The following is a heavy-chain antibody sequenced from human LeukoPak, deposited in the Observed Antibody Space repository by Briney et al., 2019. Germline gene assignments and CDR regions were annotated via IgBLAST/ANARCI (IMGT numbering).Heavy chain of an antibody. J-gene: IGHJ4*02. CDR2: IYTRGST. CDR3: ARDDVGIAAAGGIY. V-gene: IGHV4-4*07. CDR1: GGSISGYY. Sequence: SETLSLTCTVSGGSISGYYWTWVRQPAGKGLEWIGRIYTRGSTTYNPSLQSRVTISLDTSKNLFSLNLRSVTAADTAVYYCARDDVGIAAAGGIYWGQGTLVTVSS. D-gene: IGHD6-13*01.